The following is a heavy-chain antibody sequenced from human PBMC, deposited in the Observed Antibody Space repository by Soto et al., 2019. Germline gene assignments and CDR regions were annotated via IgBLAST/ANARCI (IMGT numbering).Heavy chain of an antibody. CDR2: IYYTGST. CDR1: GGSIASHIYY. Sequence: SETLSLTCNVSGGSIASHIYYGAWFRHPPGNGLEWIGSIYYTGSTYYSPYLKSRVTISVDTSKNHFSLSLTSVTASDQAVYYCARHRGIEYSSSRSYTGAWFDPWGQGTMLTV. J-gene: IGHJ5*02. CDR3: ARHRGIEYSSSRSYTGAWFDP. V-gene: IGHV4-39*02. D-gene: IGHD6-13*01.